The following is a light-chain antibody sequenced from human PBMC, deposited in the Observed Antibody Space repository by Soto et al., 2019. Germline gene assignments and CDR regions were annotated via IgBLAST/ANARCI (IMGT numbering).Light chain of an antibody. CDR3: QQQSHWPIT. CDR1: QTVFTA. CDR2: GAS. Sequence: EIVLTQSPATLSLFPGERATLSCRASQTVFTALAWYQKKTGQTPRLLVHGASNRASCIPDRFSGSGSGTYFTLTISRLEPEDFGVYYCQQQSHWPITFGGGTKVEIK. V-gene: IGKV3-11*01. J-gene: IGKJ4*01.